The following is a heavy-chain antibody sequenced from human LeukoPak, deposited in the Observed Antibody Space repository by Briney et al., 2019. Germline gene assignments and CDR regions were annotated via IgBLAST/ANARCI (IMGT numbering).Heavy chain of an antibody. D-gene: IGHD1-26*01. CDR3: ARDLLTYSGSYPVY. J-gene: IGHJ4*02. Sequence: GGSLRLSCAASGFTLSSYWMHWVRQVPGKGLVWVSRINSDGSTISYADSVKGRFTISRDNAKNTLFLQMNSLRAEDTAVYYCARDLLTYSGSYPVYWGQGALVTVSS. CDR2: INSDGSTI. CDR1: GFTLSSYW. V-gene: IGHV3-74*01.